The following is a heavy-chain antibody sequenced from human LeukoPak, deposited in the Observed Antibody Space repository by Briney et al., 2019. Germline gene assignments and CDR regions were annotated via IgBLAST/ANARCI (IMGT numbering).Heavy chain of an antibody. V-gene: IGHV3-23*01. CDR1: GFTFSNYA. CDR3: ARKWAAAGTSVDYYYGMDV. J-gene: IGHJ6*02. CDR2: ITGSGGNT. Sequence: GGSLRLSCAASGFTFSNYAMSWVRQAPGKGLEWVSAITGSGGNTYYADSVKGRFTISRDNSKNTLYLQMNSLRAEDTAVYYCARKWAAAGTSVDYYYGMDVWGQGTTVTVSS. D-gene: IGHD6-13*01.